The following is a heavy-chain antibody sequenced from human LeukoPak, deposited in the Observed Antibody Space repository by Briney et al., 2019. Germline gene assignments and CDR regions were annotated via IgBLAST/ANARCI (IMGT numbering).Heavy chain of an antibody. D-gene: IGHD6-19*01. CDR2: ISYDGSNK. CDR3: AKDRSGITSGWLFIFDY. Sequence: PGGSLRLSCAASGLTFSSYGMHWVRQAPGKGLEWVAVISYDGSNKYYADSVKGRFTISRDNSKNTLYLQMNSLRAEDTAVYYCAKDRSGITSGWLFIFDYWGQGTLVTVSS. J-gene: IGHJ4*02. CDR1: GLTFSSYG. V-gene: IGHV3-30*18.